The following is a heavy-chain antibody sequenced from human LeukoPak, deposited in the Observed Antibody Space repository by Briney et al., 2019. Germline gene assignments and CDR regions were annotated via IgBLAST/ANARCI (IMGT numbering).Heavy chain of an antibody. J-gene: IGHJ3*02. D-gene: IGHD6-13*01. CDR2: IYYSGST. Sequence: SQTLSLTCTVSGGSISSGDYYWSWIRQPPGKGLEWIGYIYYSGSTNYNPSLKSRVTISVDTSKNQFSLKLSSVAAADTAVYYCASLIAATDAFDIWGQGTMVTVSS. V-gene: IGHV4-61*08. CDR1: GGSISSGDYY. CDR3: ASLIAATDAFDI.